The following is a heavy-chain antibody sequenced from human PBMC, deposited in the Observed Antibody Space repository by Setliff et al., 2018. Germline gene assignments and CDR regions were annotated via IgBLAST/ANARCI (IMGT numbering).Heavy chain of an antibody. Sequence: ASVKVSCKASGYTFTSYAMNWVRQAPGQGLEWMGWINTNTGNPMYAQGITGRFVFSLDTSVSTAYLQISSLKAEDTAVYYCARVWGSGWYGGAFDIWGQGTMVTVSS. D-gene: IGHD6-19*01. J-gene: IGHJ3*02. CDR2: INTNTGNP. V-gene: IGHV7-4-1*02. CDR1: GYTFTSYA. CDR3: ARVWGSGWYGGAFDI.